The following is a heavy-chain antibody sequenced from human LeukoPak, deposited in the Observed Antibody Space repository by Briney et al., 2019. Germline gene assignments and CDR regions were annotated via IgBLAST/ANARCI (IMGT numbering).Heavy chain of an antibody. V-gene: IGHV1-2*02. CDR3: ARGQSVLWFGELLD. CDR1: GYTFTGYY. J-gene: IGHJ4*02. Sequence: ASVKVSCKASGYTFTGYYMHWVRQAPGQGLEWMGWIYPNSGATKYAQKFRGRVTMTRDTSISTAYMELSGLRSDDTAVYYCARGQSVLWFGELLDWGQGTLVTVSS. D-gene: IGHD3-10*01. CDR2: IYPNSGAT.